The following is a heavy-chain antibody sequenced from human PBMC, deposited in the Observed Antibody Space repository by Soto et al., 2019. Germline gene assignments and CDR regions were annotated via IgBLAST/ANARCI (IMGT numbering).Heavy chain of an antibody. CDR2: IKHSGGT. V-gene: IGHV4-34*01. Sequence: SETLSLTCDVYGGSVSGYYWSWIRQSPGKGLEWIGQIKHSGGTNYNPPLKSRVTIAVDTSKNQFSLKLNSVTAADTAIYFCAKNSCGGGCPRYYFDFWSQGTLVTVSS. J-gene: IGHJ4*02. CDR1: GGSVSGYY. CDR3: AKNSCGGGCPRYYFDF. D-gene: IGHD2-21*02.